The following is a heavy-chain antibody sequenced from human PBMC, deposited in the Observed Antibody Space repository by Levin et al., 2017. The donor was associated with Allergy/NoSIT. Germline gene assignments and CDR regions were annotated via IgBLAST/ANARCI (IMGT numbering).Heavy chain of an antibody. V-gene: IGHV3-49*03. CDR3: TRERYNSGWYDYYYGMDV. CDR2: IRSNAYGGTA. J-gene: IGHJ6*02. CDR1: GFTFGDYA. D-gene: IGHD5-12*01. Sequence: GGSLRLSCTASGFTFGDYAMSWFRQAPGKGLEWVGFIRSNAYGGTAEYAASGKGRFSISRDDSKSIAYLQMNSLKTEDTAVYFCTRERYNSGWYDYYYGMDVWGQGTTVTVSS.